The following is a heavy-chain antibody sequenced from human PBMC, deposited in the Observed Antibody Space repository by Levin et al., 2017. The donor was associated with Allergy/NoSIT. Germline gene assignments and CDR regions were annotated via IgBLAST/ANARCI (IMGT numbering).Heavy chain of an antibody. J-gene: IGHJ6*02. D-gene: IGHD5-18*01. CDR3: ARDGEGTAMPWDYYYGMDV. CDR1: GFTFSSYW. Sequence: PGGSLRLSCAASGFTFSSYWMHWVRQAPGKGLVWVSRINSDGSSTSYADSVKGRFTISRDNAKNTLYLQMNSLRAEDTAVYYCARDGEGTAMPWDYYYGMDVWGQGTTVTVSS. CDR2: INSDGSST. V-gene: IGHV3-74*01.